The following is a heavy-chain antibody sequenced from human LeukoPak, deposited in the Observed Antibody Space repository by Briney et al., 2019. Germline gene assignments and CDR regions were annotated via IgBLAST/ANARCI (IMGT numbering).Heavy chain of an antibody. J-gene: IGHJ5*02. CDR3: ARRHDYYYGSGSHNNWFDP. Sequence: SETLSLTCTVSGYSISSGYYWGWIRQPPGKGLEWIGSIYHSGSINYNPSLKSRVTISVETSKNQISLKLSSATAADTAVYYCARRHDYYYGSGSHNNWFDPWGQGTQVTVSS. CDR1: GYSISSGYY. D-gene: IGHD3-10*01. CDR2: IYHSGSI. V-gene: IGHV4-38-2*02.